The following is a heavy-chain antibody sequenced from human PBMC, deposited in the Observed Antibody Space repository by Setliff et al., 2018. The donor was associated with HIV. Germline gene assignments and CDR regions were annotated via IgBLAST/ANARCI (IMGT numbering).Heavy chain of an antibody. CDR3: TRVPLSGWPYFDY. CDR1: GFTFSDYY. D-gene: IGHD6-19*01. Sequence: ASVKVSCKASGFTFSDYYMHWVRQAPGQGLEWMGWVRPYNADKNYAQKFQGRVTMTSDTSISTAYLELSGLTSDDTAIYYCTRVPLSGWPYFDYWGQGTLVTVSS. J-gene: IGHJ4*02. V-gene: IGHV1-2*02. CDR2: VRPYNADK.